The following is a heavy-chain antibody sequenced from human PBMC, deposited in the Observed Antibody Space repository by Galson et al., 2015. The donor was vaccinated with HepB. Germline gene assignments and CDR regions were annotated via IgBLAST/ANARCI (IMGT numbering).Heavy chain of an antibody. CDR2: INAGNGNT. CDR1: GYTFTSYA. J-gene: IGHJ5*02. V-gene: IGHV1-3*01. CDR3: ARWPRIVGTSDDWFDP. D-gene: IGHD1-26*01. Sequence: SVKVSCKASGYTFTSYAMHWVRQAPGQRLEWMGWINAGNGNTKYSQKFQGRVTITRDTSASTAYMELSSLRSEDTAVYYCARWPRIVGTSDDWFDPWGQGTLVTVSS.